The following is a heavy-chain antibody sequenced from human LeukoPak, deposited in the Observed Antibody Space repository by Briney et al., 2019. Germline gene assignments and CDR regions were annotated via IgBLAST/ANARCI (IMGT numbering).Heavy chain of an antibody. V-gene: IGHV1-18*04. CDR3: AEVRSNAEYFHH. J-gene: IGHJ1*01. CDR2: ISPYSGNT. Sequence: ASVKVSCKASGYTFTSYGISWVRQAPGQGLECMGWISPYSGNTNYAHKLQVRVTMTTDTSTSTAYMELRSLRSDDTAVYYCAEVRSNAEYFHHWGQGTLVTVSS. CDR1: GYTFTSYG. D-gene: IGHD6-13*01.